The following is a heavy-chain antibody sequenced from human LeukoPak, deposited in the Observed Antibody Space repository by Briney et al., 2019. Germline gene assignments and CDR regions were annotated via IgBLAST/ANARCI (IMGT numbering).Heavy chain of an antibody. Sequence: PGGSLRLSCAASGFTFSSYAMSWVRQAPGKGLEWVSAISGSGGSTYYADSVKGRFTISRDNSKNTLYLQMNSLRAEDTAVYYCAKDPKRVGAPYYFDYWGQGTLVTVSS. J-gene: IGHJ4*02. CDR3: AKDPKRVGAPYYFDY. V-gene: IGHV3-23*01. D-gene: IGHD1-26*01. CDR2: ISGSGGST. CDR1: GFTFSSYA.